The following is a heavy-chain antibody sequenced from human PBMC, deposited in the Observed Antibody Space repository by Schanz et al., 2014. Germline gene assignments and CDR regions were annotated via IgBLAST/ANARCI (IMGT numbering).Heavy chain of an antibody. Sequence: QVQLVESGGGVVQPGRSLRLSCAASGFTFSNYGLHWVRQAPGKGLEWVTVISYVGNTKYYADSVKGRFTISRDNSKNTLYLQMNSLRPEDTAVYYCAKSMYSTSWAFDFWGQGAQVTVSS. CDR2: ISYVGNTK. CDR3: AKSMYSTSWAFDF. J-gene: IGHJ4*02. CDR1: GFTFSNYG. D-gene: IGHD2-2*01. V-gene: IGHV3-30*18.